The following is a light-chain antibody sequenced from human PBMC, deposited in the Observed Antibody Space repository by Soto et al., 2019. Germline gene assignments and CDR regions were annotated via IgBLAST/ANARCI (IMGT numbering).Light chain of an antibody. Sequence: IVLTQSPATLSLSPGERATLSCRASQRVSSYLAWYQQKPGLAPRLLIYDASNRAPGLPARFSGRGSGTDFTLTISSLEPEDFAVYYCQQRNIWPPVTFGQGTRLEIK. J-gene: IGKJ5*01. CDR2: DAS. CDR3: QQRNIWPPVT. CDR1: QRVSSY. V-gene: IGKV3-11*01.